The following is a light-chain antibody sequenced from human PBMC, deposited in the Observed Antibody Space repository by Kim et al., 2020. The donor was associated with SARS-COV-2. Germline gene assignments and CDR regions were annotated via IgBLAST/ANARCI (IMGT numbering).Light chain of an antibody. V-gene: IGLV3-19*01. Sequence: VALGQTVRITCQGDSLRSYYATWYQQKPGQAPILVIYGKNNRPSGIPDRFSGSSSGNTASLTITGTQVGDEADYYCNSRDSNDNVVFGGGTQLNVL. CDR2: GKN. CDR3: NSRDSNDNVV. J-gene: IGLJ2*01. CDR1: SLRSYY.